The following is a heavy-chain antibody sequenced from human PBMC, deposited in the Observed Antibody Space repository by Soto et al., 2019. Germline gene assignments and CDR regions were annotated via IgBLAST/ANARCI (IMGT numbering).Heavy chain of an antibody. CDR3: TREKIENSDGLYDAFDI. CDR2: MNPKSGGA. Sequence: SVKVSCSASVYTFTDYYTHLVRQAPGQGLEWMGWMNPKSGGAYFAQKFQGRVTLTRDTSIGTAYIEVNSLTSDDTAVYFCTREKIENSDGLYDAFDIWGQGTTVTVSS. V-gene: IGHV1-2*02. D-gene: IGHD5-18*01. J-gene: IGHJ3*02. CDR1: VYTFTDYY.